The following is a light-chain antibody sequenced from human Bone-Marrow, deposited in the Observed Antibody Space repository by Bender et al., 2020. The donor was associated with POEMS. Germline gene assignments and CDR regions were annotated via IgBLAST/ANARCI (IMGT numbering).Light chain of an antibody. CDR1: SSDVGGYNY. CDR3: SSYSSTSTPYV. V-gene: IGLV2-14*03. J-gene: IGLJ1*01. Sequence: QSAPTQPPSASGSPGQSVTISCTGISSDVGGYNYVSWYRQHPGKAPTLMIHDDTYRPSEVSNRFSGSKSGNTASLTISGLQAEDEADYYCSSYSSTSTPYVFGTGTKVTVL. CDR2: DDT.